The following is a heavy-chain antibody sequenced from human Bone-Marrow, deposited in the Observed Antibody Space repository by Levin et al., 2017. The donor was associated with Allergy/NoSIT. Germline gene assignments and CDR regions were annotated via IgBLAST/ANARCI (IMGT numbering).Heavy chain of an antibody. CDR3: ARAAGKQRNDFDS. V-gene: IGHV3-33*05. CDR2: LSYDGTTE. Sequence: PGGSLRLSCVASRFTFENHGIHWVRQAPGKGLEWVSVLSYDGTTEYYADSVKGRFTMSRDNSKNTVYLQIESLRLDDTAVYYCARAAGKQRNDFDSWGQGTLVTVSS. D-gene: IGHD6-25*01. CDR1: RFTFENHG. J-gene: IGHJ4*02.